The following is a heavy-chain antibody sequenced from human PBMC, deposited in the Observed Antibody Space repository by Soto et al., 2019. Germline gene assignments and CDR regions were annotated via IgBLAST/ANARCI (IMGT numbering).Heavy chain of an antibody. CDR1: GFTYSSYS. V-gene: IGHV3-48*02. CDR2: ISSNGRTI. CDR3: VRDSVGWSIKGTFGY. Sequence: GRSLRLSCDASGFTYSSYSKNWVRQAPGKGQERISYISSNGRTIYYTDSVKGRFTISRDNPKKLLFLQMNSLRDEDTAVYNCVRDSVGWSIKGTFGYCSQGTSVTVSS. D-gene: IGHD6-19*01. J-gene: IGHJ4*02.